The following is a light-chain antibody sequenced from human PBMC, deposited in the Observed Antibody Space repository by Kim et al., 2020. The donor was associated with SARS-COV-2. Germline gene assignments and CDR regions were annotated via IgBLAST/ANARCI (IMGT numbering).Light chain of an antibody. Sequence: ALGQTVRSTSQEDSLRSYYANWYQQKPGQAPVLVIYGKNNRPSGIPDRFSGSRSGNTASLTITGAQAEDEADYYCNSRDSSGNRLVFGGGTQLTVL. CDR3: NSRDSSGNRLV. CDR1: SLRSYY. J-gene: IGLJ2*01. V-gene: IGLV3-19*01. CDR2: GKN.